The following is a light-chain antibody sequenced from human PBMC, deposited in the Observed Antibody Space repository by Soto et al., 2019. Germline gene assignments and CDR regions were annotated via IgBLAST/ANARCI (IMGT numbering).Light chain of an antibody. V-gene: IGLV2-23*02. CDR1: SSDVGNYNL. J-gene: IGLJ1*01. CDR3: CSYAGDSYV. Sequence: QSVLTQPASVSGSPGQSITFSCTGTSSDVGNYNLVSWYQQHPGKAPKLMIYDVSKRPSGVSNRFSGSKSGNTASLTISGLQADDEADYYCCSYAGDSYVFGTGTKLTVL. CDR2: DVS.